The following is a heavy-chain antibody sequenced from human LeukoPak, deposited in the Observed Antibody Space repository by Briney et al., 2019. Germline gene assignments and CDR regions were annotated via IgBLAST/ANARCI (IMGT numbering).Heavy chain of an antibody. CDR3: ARDGRTTVTTFAPQFDY. J-gene: IGHJ4*02. CDR1: GFTFSSYA. CDR2: ISYDGSNK. Sequence: GGSLRLSCAASGFTFSSYAMHWVRQAPGKGLEWVAVISYDGSNKYYADSVKGRFTISRDNSKNTLYLQMNSLRAEDTAVYCCARDGRTTVTTFAPQFDYWGQGTLVTVSS. V-gene: IGHV3-30*04. D-gene: IGHD4-17*01.